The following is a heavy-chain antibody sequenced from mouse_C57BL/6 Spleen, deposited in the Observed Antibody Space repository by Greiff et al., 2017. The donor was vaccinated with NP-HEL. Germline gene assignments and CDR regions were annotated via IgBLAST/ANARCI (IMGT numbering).Heavy chain of an antibody. J-gene: IGHJ4*01. Sequence: QVQLQQPGAELVKPGASVKLSCKASGYTFTSYWMQWVKQRPGQGLEWIGEIDPSDSYTNYNQKFKGKATLTVDTSSSTAYMQLSSLTSEDSAVYYCASWDRYYYAMDYWGQGTSVTVSS. CDR3: ASWDRYYYAMDY. CDR1: GYTFTSYW. D-gene: IGHD4-1*01. V-gene: IGHV1-50*01. CDR2: IDPSDSYT.